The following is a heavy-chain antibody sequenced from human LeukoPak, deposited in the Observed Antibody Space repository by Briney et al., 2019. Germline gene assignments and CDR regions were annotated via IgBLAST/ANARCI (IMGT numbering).Heavy chain of an antibody. CDR2: IYYSGST. D-gene: IGHD1-7*01. V-gene: IGHV4-59*01. CDR3: ARDNWNYGSSMDV. Sequence: SETLSLTCTVSGGSISSYYWSWIRQPPGKGLEWIGYIYYSGSTNYNPSLKSRVTISVDTSKNQFSLKPSSVTAADTAVYYCARDNWNYGSSMDVWGQGTTVTVSS. J-gene: IGHJ6*02. CDR1: GGSISSYY.